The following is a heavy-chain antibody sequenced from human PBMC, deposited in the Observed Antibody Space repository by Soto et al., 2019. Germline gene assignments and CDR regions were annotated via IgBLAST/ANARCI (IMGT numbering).Heavy chain of an antibody. Sequence: GESLKISCKGSGYSFTSYWIGWVRQMPGKGLEWMGIIYPGDSDTRYSPSFQGQVTISADKSIITAYLQWSSLKASDTAIYYCPRQGRPGYYDSSGYSQTFGVYWYQETLV. D-gene: IGHD3-22*01. CDR1: GYSFTSYW. V-gene: IGHV5-51*01. CDR2: IYPGDSDT. J-gene: IGHJ4*02. CDR3: PRQGRPGYYDSSGYSQTFGVY.